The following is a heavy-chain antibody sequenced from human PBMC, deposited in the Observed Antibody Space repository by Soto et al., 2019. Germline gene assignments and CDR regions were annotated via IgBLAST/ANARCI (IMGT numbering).Heavy chain of an antibody. J-gene: IGHJ5*02. CDR3: AREKVLTLGYSGYAVGRYNWFDP. D-gene: IGHD5-12*01. V-gene: IGHV4-34*01. CDR2: INHSGST. CDR1: GGSISGYY. Sequence: SETLSLTCAVYGGSISGYYWSWIRQPPGKGLEWIGEINHSGSTNYNPSLKSRVTISVDTSKNQFSLKLSSVTAADTAVYYCAREKVLTLGYSGYAVGRYNWFDPWGQGTLVTVSS.